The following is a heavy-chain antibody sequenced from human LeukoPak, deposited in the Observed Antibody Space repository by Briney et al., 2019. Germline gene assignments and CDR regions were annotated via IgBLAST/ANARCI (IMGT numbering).Heavy chain of an antibody. Sequence: GESLKISCKGSGYSFTIYWIGWVGQMPGKGLEWMGFIYPGDSDTRYSPSFQGQVTISADKSISTAYLQWSSLKASDTAMYYCARHGGYFDWLLFFDYWGQATLVTVSS. V-gene: IGHV5-51*01. D-gene: IGHD3-9*01. CDR3: ARHGGYFDWLLFFDY. J-gene: IGHJ4*02. CDR2: IYPGDSDT. CDR1: GYSFTIYW.